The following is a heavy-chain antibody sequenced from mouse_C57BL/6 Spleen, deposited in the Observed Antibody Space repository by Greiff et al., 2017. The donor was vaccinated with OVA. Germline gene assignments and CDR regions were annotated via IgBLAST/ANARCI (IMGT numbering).Heavy chain of an antibody. J-gene: IGHJ2*01. Sequence: QVQLQQPGAELVKPGASVKMSCKASGYTFTSYWITWVKQRPGQGLEWIGDIYPGSGSTNYNEKFKSKATMTVDTSSSTAYMQLSSLTSEDSAVYYCERDKLGGRDFDYWGQGTTLTVSS. CDR2: IYPGSGST. CDR3: ERDKLGGRDFDY. V-gene: IGHV1-55*01. CDR1: GYTFTSYW. D-gene: IGHD4-1*01.